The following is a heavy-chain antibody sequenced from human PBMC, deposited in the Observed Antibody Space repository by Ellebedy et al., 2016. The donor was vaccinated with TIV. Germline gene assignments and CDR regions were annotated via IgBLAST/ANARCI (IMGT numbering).Heavy chain of an antibody. J-gene: IGHJ3*01. V-gene: IGHV3-15*04. CDR3: TTNWSFDV. CDR2: IDRKSDGETT. CDR1: GVSVNNVW. Sequence: GESPKISXAASGVSVNNVWMSWVRQAPEKGLEWVGQIDRKSDGETTNYAAPVKGRFTMTRDDSENTLYLQMNSLMTEDTAMYYCTTNWSFDVWGRGTMVTVS.